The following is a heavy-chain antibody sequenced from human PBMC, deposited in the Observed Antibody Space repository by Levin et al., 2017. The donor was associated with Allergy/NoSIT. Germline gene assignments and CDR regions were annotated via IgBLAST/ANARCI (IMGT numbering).Heavy chain of an antibody. Sequence: SGPTLVKPTQTLTLTCTFSGFSLRTTGEGVAWIRQPPGKALEWLAVIYWDDDKRYSPSLKSRLSVTKDTSKNQVVLTMNNMDPVDTATYYCAHRPNGFISGWDQANSDYWGQGTLVTVAS. J-gene: IGHJ4*02. D-gene: IGHD6-19*01. V-gene: IGHV2-5*02. CDR2: IYWDDDK. CDR3: AHRPNGFISGWDQANSDY. CDR1: GFSLRTTGEG.